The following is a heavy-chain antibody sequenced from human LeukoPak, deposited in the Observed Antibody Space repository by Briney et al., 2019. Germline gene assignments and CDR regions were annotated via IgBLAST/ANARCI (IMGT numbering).Heavy chain of an antibody. CDR2: IYNSGST. D-gene: IGHD2-15*01. CDR1: GGSISSYY. J-gene: IGHJ5*02. Sequence: SETLSLTCTVSGGSISSYYWSWIRQPPGKGLEWIGYIYNSGSTNYNPSLKSRVTISVDTSKNQFSLKLSSVTAADTAVYYCARDEVEYCSGGSCYGWFDPWGQGTLVTVSS. V-gene: IGHV4-59*01. CDR3: ARDEVEYCSGGSCYGWFDP.